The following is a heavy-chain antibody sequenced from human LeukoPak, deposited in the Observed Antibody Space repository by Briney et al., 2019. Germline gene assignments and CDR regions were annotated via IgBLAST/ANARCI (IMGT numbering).Heavy chain of an antibody. CDR1: GFTVSSNY. CDR3: ATNSDRLFYFAS. D-gene: IGHD4-23*01. J-gene: IGHJ4*02. CDR2: IYTGGNT. V-gene: IGHV3-66*01. Sequence: GGSLRLSCTASGFTVSSNYMSWVRQAPGKGLEWVSLIYTGGNTYYPDSVKGRFTLSRDNSKNTVYLQMNSLRVEDTAMDYCATNSDRLFYFASWGQGTLVTVSS.